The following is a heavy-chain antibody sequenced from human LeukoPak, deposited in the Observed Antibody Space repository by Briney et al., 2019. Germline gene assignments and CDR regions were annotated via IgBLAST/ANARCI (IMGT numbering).Heavy chain of an antibody. Sequence: GGSLRLSCAASGFTYSDYYMSWIRQAPGKGLEWVSYISSSGSTIYYADSVKGRFTISRDNAKNSLYLQMNSLRAEDTAVYYCARAAFLDSDGYNYYFDYWGQGTLVTVSS. CDR1: GFTYSDYY. CDR2: ISSSGSTI. CDR3: ARAAFLDSDGYNYYFDY. V-gene: IGHV3-11*04. D-gene: IGHD5-24*01. J-gene: IGHJ4*02.